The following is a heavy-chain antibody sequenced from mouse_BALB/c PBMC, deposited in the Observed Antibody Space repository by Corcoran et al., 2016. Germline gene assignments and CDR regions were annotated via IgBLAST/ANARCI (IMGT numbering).Heavy chain of an antibody. V-gene: IGHV3-6*02. J-gene: IGHJ2*01. D-gene: IGHD1-2*01. CDR3: ATLLRPFDY. CDR2: ISYDGSN. CDR1: GYSITSGYY. Sequence: DVQIQESGPGLVKPSQSLSLPCSVSGYSITSGYYWNWIRQFPGNKRDWMGYISYDGSNNYNPSLKNRISITRDTSKNQFFLKLNSVTTEDTATYYCATLLRPFDYWGQGTTLTVSS.